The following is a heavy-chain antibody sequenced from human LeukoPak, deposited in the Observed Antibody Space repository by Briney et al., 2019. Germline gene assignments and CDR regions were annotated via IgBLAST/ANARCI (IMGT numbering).Heavy chain of an antibody. Sequence: PGRSLRLACAASGFTFSNFAMHWVRQAPGKGLEWVAGISYDAGKTYYADSVRGRFTFSRDTSKNTLYLQMNGLRAEDTAVYYCARDSGRSATYFNYWGQGTLVTVSS. CDR2: ISYDAGKT. J-gene: IGHJ4*02. CDR3: ARDSGRSATYFNY. CDR1: GFTFSNFA. D-gene: IGHD3-10*01. V-gene: IGHV3-30*04.